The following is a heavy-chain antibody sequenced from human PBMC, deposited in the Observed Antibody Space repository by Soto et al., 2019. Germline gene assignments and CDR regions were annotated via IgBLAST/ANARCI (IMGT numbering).Heavy chain of an antibody. CDR3: ARDQGYSSGWDY. V-gene: IGHV4-59*01. CDR2: IYYSGST. Sequence: ETPALTXTXXXXXXXXXXWXXIRQPPGKGLEWIGYIYYSGSTNYNPSLKSRVTISVDTSKNQFSLRLSSVTAADTAVYYCARDQGYSSGWDYWGQGTLVTV. D-gene: IGHD6-19*01. J-gene: IGHJ4*02. CDR1: XXXXXXXX.